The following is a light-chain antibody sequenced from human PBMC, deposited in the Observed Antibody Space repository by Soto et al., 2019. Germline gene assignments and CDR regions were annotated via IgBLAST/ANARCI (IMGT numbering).Light chain of an antibody. CDR2: DAS. J-gene: IGKJ3*01. CDR1: QDISKF. CDR3: QQYDNRPFT. Sequence: DIQMTQSPSSLSASVGDRVSFTCQASQDISKFLNWYQHTPGQAPSILIYDASKSQFGVPSRFSGSGSGTDFTFTISRLQPEDNETYYCQQYDNRPFTFGPGTKVDIK. V-gene: IGKV1-33*01.